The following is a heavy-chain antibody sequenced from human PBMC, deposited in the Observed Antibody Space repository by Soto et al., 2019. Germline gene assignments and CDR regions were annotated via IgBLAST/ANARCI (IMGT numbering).Heavy chain of an antibody. CDR1: GYTFTSYY. V-gene: IGHV1-46*01. D-gene: IGHD5-12*01. Sequence: ASVKVSCKASGYTFTSYYMHWVRQAPGQGLEWMGIINPSGGSTSYAQKFQGRVIMTRDTSTSTVYMELSSLRSEDTAVYYCARALYSGYETGYYYYGMDVWGQGTTVTVSS. J-gene: IGHJ6*02. CDR3: ARALYSGYETGYYYYGMDV. CDR2: INPSGGST.